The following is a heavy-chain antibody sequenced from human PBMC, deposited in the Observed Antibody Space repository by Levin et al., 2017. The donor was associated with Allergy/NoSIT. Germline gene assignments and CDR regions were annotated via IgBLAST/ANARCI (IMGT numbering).Heavy chain of an antibody. J-gene: IGHJ4*02. CDR1: GGTFSSYA. CDR3: ARGRYLYDSSGYYALWH. D-gene: IGHD3-22*01. V-gene: IGHV1-69*06. Sequence: SVKVSCKASGGTFSSYAISWVRQAPGQGLEWMGGIIPIFGTANYAQKFQGRVTITADTSTRTVYMELSSLRSEDTAVYYCARGRYLYDSSGYYALWHWGQGTLVTVSS. CDR2: IIPIFGTA.